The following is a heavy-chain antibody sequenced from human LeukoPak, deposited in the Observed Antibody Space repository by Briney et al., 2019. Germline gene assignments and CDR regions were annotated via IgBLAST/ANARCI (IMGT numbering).Heavy chain of an antibody. Sequence: PSEALSLTCTVSGGSISSYYWSWIRQPAGKGLEWIGCIYTSGSTNYNPSLKSRVTMSVDTSKNQFSLKLSSVTAADTAVYYCAREGSGYDYNYGTDVWGQGTTVAVSS. CDR3: AREGSGYDYNYGTDV. CDR2: IYTSGST. CDR1: GGSISSYY. J-gene: IGHJ6*02. V-gene: IGHV4-4*07. D-gene: IGHD5-12*01.